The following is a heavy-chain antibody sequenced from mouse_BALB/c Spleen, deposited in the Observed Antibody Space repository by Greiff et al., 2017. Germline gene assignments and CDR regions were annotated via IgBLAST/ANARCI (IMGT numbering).Heavy chain of an antibody. CDR3: ATIHYYGFDY. CDR2: IWSGGST. J-gene: IGHJ2*01. CDR1: GFSLTSYG. Sequence: QVQLKESGPGLVQPSQSLSITCTVSGFSLTSYGVHWVRQSPGKGLEWLGVIWSGGSTDYNAAFITRLSISKDNSKRQVFFKMNSLQANDTAIYYCATIHYYGFDYWGQGTTLTVSS. V-gene: IGHV2-2*02. D-gene: IGHD1-2*01.